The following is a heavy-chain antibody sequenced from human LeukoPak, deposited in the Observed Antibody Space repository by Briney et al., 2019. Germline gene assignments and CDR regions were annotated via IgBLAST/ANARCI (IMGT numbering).Heavy chain of an antibody. D-gene: IGHD6-13*01. Sequence: ASAKVSCKASGYTFTSYDINWVRQATGQGLEWMGWMNPNSGNTGYAQKFQGRVTMTRNTSISTAYMELSSLRSEDTAVYYCARKVQQLGYDAFDIWGQGTMVTVSS. CDR3: ARKVQQLGYDAFDI. CDR2: MNPNSGNT. V-gene: IGHV1-8*01. J-gene: IGHJ3*02. CDR1: GYTFTSYD.